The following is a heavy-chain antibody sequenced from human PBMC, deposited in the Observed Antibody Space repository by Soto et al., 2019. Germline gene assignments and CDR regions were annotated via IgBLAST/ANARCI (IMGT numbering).Heavy chain of an antibody. CDR2: INAGNGNT. J-gene: IGHJ4*02. D-gene: IGHD2-8*02. CDR3: TTSQFSRYWYPGWDFDS. V-gene: IGHV1-3*01. CDR1: GYTFTSYA. Sequence: ASVKVSCKASGYTFTSYAMHWVRQAPGQRLEWMGWINAGNGNTKYSQKFQGRVTITRDTSASTAYMELSSLRFEDTAVYFCTTSQFSRYWYPGWDFDSWGQGTLVTVSS.